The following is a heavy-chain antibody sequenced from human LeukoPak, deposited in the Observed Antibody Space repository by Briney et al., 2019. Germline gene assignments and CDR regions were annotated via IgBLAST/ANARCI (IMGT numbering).Heavy chain of an antibody. CDR1: GFTFSNAW. CDR2: IKSKTDGGTT. V-gene: IGHV3-15*01. CDR3: TTHRVGGLYSPSFDY. Sequence: GGSLRPSCAASGFTFSNAWMSWVRQAPGKGLEWVGRIKSKTDGGTTDYAAPVKGRFTISRDDSKNTLYLQMNSLKTEDTAVYYCTTHRVGGLYSPSFDYWGQGTLVTVSS. J-gene: IGHJ4*02. D-gene: IGHD4-11*01.